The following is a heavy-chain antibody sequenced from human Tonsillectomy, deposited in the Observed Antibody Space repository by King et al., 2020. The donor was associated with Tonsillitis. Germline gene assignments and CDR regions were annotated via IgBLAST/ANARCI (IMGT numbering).Heavy chain of an antibody. Sequence: QLVQSGAEVKKPGASVKVSCKASGYTFIGYYIHWVRQAPGQGLEWMGWINPNSGDTNYAQKFQGRVTMTRETSISTAYMEVSRLRSDDTAVYYCARGHRLRGFDYWGQGTLVTVSS. CDR3: ARGHRLRGFDY. CDR1: GYTFIGYY. V-gene: IGHV1-2*02. CDR2: INPNSGDT. J-gene: IGHJ4*02.